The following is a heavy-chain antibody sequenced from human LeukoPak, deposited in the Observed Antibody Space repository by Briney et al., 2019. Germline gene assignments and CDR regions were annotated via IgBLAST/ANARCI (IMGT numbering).Heavy chain of an antibody. Sequence: PSETLSLTCAVYGGSFSGYYWSWLRQPPGKGLEWIGEINHSGSTNYNPSLKSRVTISVDTSKNQFSLKLSSVTAADTAVYYCARTKGGYSYGYRGAFDIWGQGTMVTVSS. V-gene: IGHV4-34*01. D-gene: IGHD5-18*01. CDR2: INHSGST. CDR1: GGSFSGYY. J-gene: IGHJ3*02. CDR3: ARTKGGYSYGYRGAFDI.